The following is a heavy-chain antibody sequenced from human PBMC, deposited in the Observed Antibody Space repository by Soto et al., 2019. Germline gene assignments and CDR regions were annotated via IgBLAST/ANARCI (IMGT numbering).Heavy chain of an antibody. V-gene: IGHV3-30*18. CDR1: GFTLSSYG. CDR2: ISYDGSNK. D-gene: IGHD6-6*01. CDR3: AKVRDSSSSNWFDH. J-gene: IGHJ5*02. Sequence: XGSLRLSCAAAGFTLSSYGMHWVRQAPGKGLDWVAVISYDGSNKYYADSVKGRFTISRDNSKNTLYLQMNSLRAEDTAVYYCAKVRDSSSSNWFDHWGQGTLVTVSS.